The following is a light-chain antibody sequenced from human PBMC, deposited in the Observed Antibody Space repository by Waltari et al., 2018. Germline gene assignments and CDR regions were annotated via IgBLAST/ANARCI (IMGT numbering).Light chain of an antibody. J-gene: IGKJ1*01. CDR1: QSVSRF. V-gene: IGKV3-20*01. Sequence: ELVLTQSPGTLSLSSGARGTLSCRASQSVSRFLAWYQQKPGQAPRLLIYGASTRATGIPDRFSGSGSGTDFSLTISRLEPEDFAVYYCQKYDRLPATFGQGTKVEIK. CDR3: QKYDRLPAT. CDR2: GAS.